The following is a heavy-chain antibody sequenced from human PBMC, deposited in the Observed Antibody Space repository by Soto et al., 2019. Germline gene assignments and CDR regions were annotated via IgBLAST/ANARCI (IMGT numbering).Heavy chain of an antibody. D-gene: IGHD3-10*01. CDR1: GYTFTSYG. V-gene: IGHV1-18*01. Sequence: QVQLVQPGAEVKKPGASVKVSCKASGYTFTSYGISWVRQAPGQGLEWMGWISAYNGNTNYAQKLQGRVTMTTDTSTSTAYMELRSLRSDDTAVYYCARAPRRYYYGSGSPYYFDYWGQGTLVTVSS. J-gene: IGHJ4*02. CDR3: ARAPRRYYYGSGSPYYFDY. CDR2: ISAYNGNT.